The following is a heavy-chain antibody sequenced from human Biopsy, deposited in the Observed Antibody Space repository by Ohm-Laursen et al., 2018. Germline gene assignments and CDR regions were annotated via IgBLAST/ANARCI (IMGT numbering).Heavy chain of an antibody. J-gene: IGHJ5*02. V-gene: IGHV1-2*02. Sequence: SSVKVSRKTSGYTFTDYFVHWVRQAPGQGLEWMGWIDTINGGTRSAQKFQGRVTMTRDTSISTACMELSRLTSDDTAVYYCARERDPWGQGTLVTVSS. CDR1: GYTFTDYF. CDR2: IDTINGGT. CDR3: ARERDP.